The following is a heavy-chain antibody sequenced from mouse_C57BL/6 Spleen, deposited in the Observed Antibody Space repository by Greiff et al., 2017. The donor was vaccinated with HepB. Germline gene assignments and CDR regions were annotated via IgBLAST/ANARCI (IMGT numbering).Heavy chain of an antibody. V-gene: IGHV5-4*01. D-gene: IGHD3-2*02. J-gene: IGHJ3*01. Sequence: EVMLVESGGGLVKPGGSLKLSCAASGFTFSSYAMSWVRQTPEKRLEWVATISDGGSYTYYPDNVKGRFTISRDNAKNNLYLQMSHLKYEDTAQYYCARDSSGYPFAYWGQGTLVTVSA. CDR2: ISDGGSYT. CDR1: GFTFSSYA. CDR3: ARDSSGYPFAY.